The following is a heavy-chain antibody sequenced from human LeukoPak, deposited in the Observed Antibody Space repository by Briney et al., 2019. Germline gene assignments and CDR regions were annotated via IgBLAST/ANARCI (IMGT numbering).Heavy chain of an antibody. D-gene: IGHD2/OR15-2a*01. CDR3: VSFYETY. V-gene: IGHV3-74*01. CDR1: GFTFSSYW. Sequence: GGSLRLSCAASGFTFSSYWMNWARQAPGKGLVWVSHINSDGSWTSYADSVKGRFTTSKDNAKNTVYLQMNSLRAEDTAVYYCVSFYETYWGRGTLVTVSS. J-gene: IGHJ4*02. CDR2: INSDGSWT.